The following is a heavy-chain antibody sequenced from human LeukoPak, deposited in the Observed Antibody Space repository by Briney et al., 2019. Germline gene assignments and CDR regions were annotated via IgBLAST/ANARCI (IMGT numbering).Heavy chain of an antibody. D-gene: IGHD3-10*01. Sequence: GGSLRLPCAASGFAFSSYDIHWIRQAPGKGLEWVAFIRFDGSNKYYADSVKGRFTVSRDNSKNTLYLQMNNLRSEDTAVYYCARGPGVVRIAKSPTFDYWGQGTLVTVSS. CDR3: ARGPGVVRIAKSPTFDY. CDR1: GFAFSSYD. CDR2: IRFDGSNK. J-gene: IGHJ4*02. V-gene: IGHV3-30*02.